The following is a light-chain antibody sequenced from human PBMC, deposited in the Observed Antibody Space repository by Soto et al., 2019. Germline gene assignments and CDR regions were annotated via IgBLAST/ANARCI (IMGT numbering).Light chain of an antibody. Sequence: AIQVTQSPSSLSASVGDRVTITCRTSQGIRSALGWYQQKPGKVPKLLIYAASTLQSGVPSRFSGSGSGRDFTLTISSLQPEDFATYYCQQYYNSVLTFGGGTKVDIK. CDR3: QQYYNSVLT. V-gene: IGKV1-6*01. J-gene: IGKJ4*01. CDR1: QGIRSA. CDR2: AAS.